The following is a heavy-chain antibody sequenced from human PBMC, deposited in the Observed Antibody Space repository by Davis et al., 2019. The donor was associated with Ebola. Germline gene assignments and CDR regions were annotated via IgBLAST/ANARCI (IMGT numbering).Heavy chain of an antibody. CDR2: ISSSSSTI. CDR3: ARAVRLSSWGYYYYYGMDV. CDR1: GFTFSSYS. Sequence: GGSLRLSCAASGFTFSSYSMNWVRQAPGKGLEWVSYISSSSSTIYYADSVKGRFTISRDNAKNSLYLQMNSLRAEDTAVYYCARAVRLSSWGYYYYYGMDVWGKGTTVTVSS. V-gene: IGHV3-48*01. D-gene: IGHD6-13*01. J-gene: IGHJ6*04.